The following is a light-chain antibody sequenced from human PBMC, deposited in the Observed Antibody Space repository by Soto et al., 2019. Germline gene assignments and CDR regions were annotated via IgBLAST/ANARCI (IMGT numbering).Light chain of an antibody. Sequence: DIQMTQSPSTLSASVGDRVTITCRASQDISSWLAWYQQKPGKPPRLLIYKTSSLETAVPSRFSGSGSGTEFPLTISSLQPDDFATYYCQQFHSSPFTFGPGTKVEIK. CDR1: QDISSW. V-gene: IGKV1-5*03. CDR2: KTS. CDR3: QQFHSSPFT. J-gene: IGKJ3*01.